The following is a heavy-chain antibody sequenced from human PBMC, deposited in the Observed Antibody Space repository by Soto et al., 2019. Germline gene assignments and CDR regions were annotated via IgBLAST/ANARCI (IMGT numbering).Heavy chain of an antibody. CDR2: FDPEDGET. CDR3: ATAHPTDDFWSGYHNYFDY. V-gene: IGHV1-24*01. Sequence: ASVKVSCKVSGYTLTELSMHWVRQAPGKGLEWMGGFDPEDGETIYAQKIQGRVTMTEDTSTDTAYMEMSSLRFEDTAVYYCATAHPTDDFWSGYHNYFDYWGQGTLVTVSS. J-gene: IGHJ4*02. CDR1: GYTLTELS. D-gene: IGHD3-3*01.